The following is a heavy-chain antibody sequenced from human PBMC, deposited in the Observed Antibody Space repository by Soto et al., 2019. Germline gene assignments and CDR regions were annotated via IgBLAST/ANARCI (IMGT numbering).Heavy chain of an antibody. D-gene: IGHD3-22*01. CDR1: GGSISSYY. V-gene: IGHV4-4*07. J-gene: IGHJ5*02. CDR3: ARDRGGITLIVVAKNWLAP. CDR2: IYTSGST. Sequence: SETLSLTCTVSGGSISSYYWSWIRQPAGKGLEWIGRIYTSGSTNYNPSLKSRVTMSVDTSKNQFSLKLSSVTAADTAVYYCARDRGGITLIVVAKNWLAPPGQGTRGTVSS.